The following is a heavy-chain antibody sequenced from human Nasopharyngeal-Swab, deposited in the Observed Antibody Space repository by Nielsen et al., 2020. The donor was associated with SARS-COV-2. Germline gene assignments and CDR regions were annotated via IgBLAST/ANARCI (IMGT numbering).Heavy chain of an antibody. V-gene: IGHV4-39*01. CDR2: IYYSGST. J-gene: IGHJ5*02. Sequence: SETLSLTCTVSGGSISSSSYYWGWIRQPPGKGLEWIGGIYYSGSTYYNPSLKSRVTISVDTSKNQFSLKLSSVTAADTAVYYCARHASGSYYPGVAGNWFDPWGQGTLVTVSS. D-gene: IGHD1-26*01. CDR3: ARHASGSYYPGVAGNWFDP. CDR1: GGSISSSSYY.